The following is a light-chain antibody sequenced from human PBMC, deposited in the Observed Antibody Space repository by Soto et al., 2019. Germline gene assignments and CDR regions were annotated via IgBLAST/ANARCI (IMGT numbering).Light chain of an antibody. Sequence: EIVLTQSPATLSLSPGERATLSCRTSQSVSTSLAWYQQKPGQAPRLLIYDASNRATGIPARFSGSGSGTDFTLTFSSLEPEDFAVYYCQHRYNWPFTFGPGTKVDIE. CDR2: DAS. CDR1: QSVSTS. V-gene: IGKV3-11*01. CDR3: QHRYNWPFT. J-gene: IGKJ3*01.